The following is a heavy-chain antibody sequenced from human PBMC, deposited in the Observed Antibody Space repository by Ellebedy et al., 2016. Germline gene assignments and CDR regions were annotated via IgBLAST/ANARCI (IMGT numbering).Heavy chain of an antibody. CDR1: GFTFSDYY. V-gene: IGHV3-74*03. CDR2: ASRDGRFT. Sequence: GGSLRLSCAASGFTFSDYYMNWIRQAPGKGLVWISRASRDGRFTAYADSVKGRFTISRDNAKNTLSLQMNSLRGEDTALYYCARDGDGYNFDYWGQGTLVTVAS. CDR3: ARDGDGYNFDY. J-gene: IGHJ4*02. D-gene: IGHD5-24*01.